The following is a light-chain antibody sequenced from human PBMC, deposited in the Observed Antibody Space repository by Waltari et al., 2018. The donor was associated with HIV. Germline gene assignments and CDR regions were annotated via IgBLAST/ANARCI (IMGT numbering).Light chain of an antibody. CDR3: SAYTTYSPLAV. CDR2: GVS. J-gene: IGLJ2*01. CDR1: SSDIGGYDY. V-gene: IGLV2-14*01. Sequence: QSALTQPASLSGSPGQSITISCTGTSSDIGGYDYVSWYQQHPGKAPKLLIYGVSSRPSGVSNRFSGSRSGNTASLTISGLQADDEAHYYCSAYTTYSPLAVFGGGTKLTVL.